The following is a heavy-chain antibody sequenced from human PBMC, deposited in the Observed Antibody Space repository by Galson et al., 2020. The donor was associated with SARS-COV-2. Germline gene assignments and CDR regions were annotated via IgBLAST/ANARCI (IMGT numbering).Heavy chain of an antibody. CDR2: VNAGNGDT. CDR1: GYTFTSRT. J-gene: IGHJ4*02. CDR3: ARGHDFDRNGYYLVGRGWDY. V-gene: IGHV1-3*01. D-gene: IGHD3-22*01. Sequence: ASVKVSCKASGYTFTSRTIQWVRQAPGQRLEWMGWVNAGNGDTKYSQKFQGRVTITRDTSASTAYMELSSLRSEDTAVYYCARGHDFDRNGYYLVGRGWDYWGQGTLVNVS.